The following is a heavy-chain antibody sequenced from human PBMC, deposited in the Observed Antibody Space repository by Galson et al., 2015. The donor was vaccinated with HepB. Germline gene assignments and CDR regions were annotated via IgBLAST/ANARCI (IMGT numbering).Heavy chain of an antibody. D-gene: IGHD6-19*01. V-gene: IGHV4-39*01. CDR1: GGSISSSSYY. CDR3: ARSSLKSIAVPGPFDY. J-gene: IGHJ4*02. CDR2: MYYSGST. Sequence: TCTVSGGSISSSSYYWGWIRQPPGKGLEWIGSMYYSGSTYYNPSLKSRVTISVDTSKNQFSLKLSSVTAADTAVYYCARSSLKSIAVPGPFDYWGQGTLVTVSS.